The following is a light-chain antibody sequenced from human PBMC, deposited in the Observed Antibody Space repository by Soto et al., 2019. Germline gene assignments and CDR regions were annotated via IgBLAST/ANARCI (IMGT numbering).Light chain of an antibody. CDR2: GAS. J-gene: IGKJ1*01. V-gene: IGKV3-20*01. CDR1: QSISSNY. Sequence: NVLTQSPGTLSLSPGEGATLSCRASQSISSNYLAWYHQKPGQAPRLLIYGASSRATDIPDRFRGSGSGRDFVLNISGLDPEDFGMYYCQQYSSSPRTFGQGTKVEIK. CDR3: QQYSSSPRT.